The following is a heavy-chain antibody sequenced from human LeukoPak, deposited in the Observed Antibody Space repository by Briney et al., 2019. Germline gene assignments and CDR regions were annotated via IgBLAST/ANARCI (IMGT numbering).Heavy chain of an antibody. V-gene: IGHV3-23*01. CDR1: GFTFSSYA. D-gene: IGHD3-10*01. Sequence: PGGSLRHSCAASGFTFSSYAMSWVRQAPGKGLEWVSVISGSGGSTYYADSVKGRFTISRDNPKNTLFLHMTSLRAEDTAVYYCAKVRDGSGSYYKGRAFDIWGQGTTVTVSS. CDR3: AKVRDGSGSYYKGRAFDI. J-gene: IGHJ3*02. CDR2: ISGSGGST.